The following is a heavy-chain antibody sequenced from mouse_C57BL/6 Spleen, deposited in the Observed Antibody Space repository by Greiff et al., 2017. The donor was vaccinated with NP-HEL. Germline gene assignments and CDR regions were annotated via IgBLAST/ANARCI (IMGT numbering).Heavy chain of an antibody. D-gene: IGHD4-1*01. CDR1: GYTFTDYY. Sequence: VQLQQSGAELVRPGASVKLSCKASGYTFTDYYINWVKQRPGQGLEWIARIYPGSGNTYYNEKFKGKATLTAEKSSSTAYMQLSSLTSEDSAVYFCASELGRGDYAMDYWGQGTSVTVSS. CDR2: IYPGSGNT. CDR3: ASELGRGDYAMDY. J-gene: IGHJ4*01. V-gene: IGHV1-76*01.